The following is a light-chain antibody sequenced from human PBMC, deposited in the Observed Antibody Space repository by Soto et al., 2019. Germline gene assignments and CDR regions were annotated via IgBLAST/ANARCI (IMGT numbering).Light chain of an antibody. V-gene: IGKV3-20*01. Sequence: DIVLTQSPGTLPLSPGEGATLSCRASQSVSSSHLAWYQQKPGQAPRLVIYGASSRATGIPDRFSGSGSGTDFTLTISRLEPEDFAVYYCQQYGGSPLYTFGQGTTLEIK. CDR3: QQYGGSPLYT. J-gene: IGKJ2*01. CDR1: QSVSSSH. CDR2: GAS.